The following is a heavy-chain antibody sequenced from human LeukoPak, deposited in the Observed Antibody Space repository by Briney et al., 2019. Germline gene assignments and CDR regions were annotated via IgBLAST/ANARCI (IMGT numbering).Heavy chain of an antibody. CDR3: ARDTTVAAGMQY. D-gene: IGHD6-19*01. J-gene: IGHJ4*02. Sequence: SETLSLTCTVSGGSISTFSWSWIRQFPGKGLEWIGSIYIKSTNYNPTLKSRVAISVDTSKNQFSLRLDSVTTADTAVYYCARDTTVAAGMQYWGQGTLVTVSS. V-gene: IGHV4-59*13. CDR1: GGSISTFS. CDR2: IYIKST.